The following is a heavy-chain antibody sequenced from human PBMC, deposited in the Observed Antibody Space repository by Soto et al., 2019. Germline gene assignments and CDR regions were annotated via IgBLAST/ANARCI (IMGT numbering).Heavy chain of an antibody. CDR1: GGTFSSYA. J-gene: IGHJ5*02. D-gene: IGHD2-21*02. Sequence: SVKVSCKASGGTFSSYAISWVRQAPGQGLEWMGGIIPIFGTANYAQKFQGRVTITADKSTSTAYMELSSLRSEDTAVYYCARGGDESNLKFGPWGQGTLVTVSS. CDR3: ARGGDESNLKFGP. CDR2: IIPIFGTA. V-gene: IGHV1-69*06.